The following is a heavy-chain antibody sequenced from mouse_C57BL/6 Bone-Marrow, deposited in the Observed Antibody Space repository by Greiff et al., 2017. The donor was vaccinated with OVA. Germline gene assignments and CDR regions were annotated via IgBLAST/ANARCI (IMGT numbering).Heavy chain of an antibody. CDR3: AKDGTSWFAY. J-gene: IGHJ3*01. Sequence: VQLKHSGPELVKPGASVKISCKASGYTFTDYYMNWVKQSHGKSLEWIGDINPNNGGTSYNQKFKGKATLTVDKSSSTAYMELRSLTSEDSAVYYCAKDGTSWFAYWGQGTLVTVSA. CDR2: INPNNGGT. V-gene: IGHV1-26*01. CDR1: GYTFTDYY. D-gene: IGHD2-1*01.